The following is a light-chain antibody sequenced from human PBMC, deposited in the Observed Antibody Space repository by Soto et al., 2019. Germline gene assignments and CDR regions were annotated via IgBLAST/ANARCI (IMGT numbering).Light chain of an antibody. V-gene: IGKV1-9*01. J-gene: IGKJ2*01. CDR2: AAS. CDR1: QGIGSY. Sequence: DIQLTQSPSFLSASVGDRVTITCRASQGIGSYLGWYQQKPGKAPKLLIYAASTLQSGVPSRFSGSGSGTEFTLTITSLQPEDFATYYCQQLNTYPRTFGQGTKLEIK. CDR3: QQLNTYPRT.